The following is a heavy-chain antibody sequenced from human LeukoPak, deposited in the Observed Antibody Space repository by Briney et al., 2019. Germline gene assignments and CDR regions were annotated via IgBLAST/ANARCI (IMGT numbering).Heavy chain of an antibody. CDR2: IIPIFGTA. D-gene: IGHD2-2*01. Sequence: SVKVSCKASGGTCSSYAISWVRQAPGQGLEWMGGIIPIFGTANYAQKFQGRVTITTDESTSTAYMELSSLRSEDTAVYYCATTGVVPAAIGYWGQGTLVTVSS. J-gene: IGHJ4*02. CDR1: GGTCSSYA. V-gene: IGHV1-69*05. CDR3: ATTGVVPAAIGY.